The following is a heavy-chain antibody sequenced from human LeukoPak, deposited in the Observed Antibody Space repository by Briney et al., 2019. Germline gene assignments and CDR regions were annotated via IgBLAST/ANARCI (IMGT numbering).Heavy chain of an antibody. Sequence: ASVKVSCKVSGYTLTELSMHWVRQAPGKGLEWMGGFDPEDGETIYAQKFQGRVTMTEDTSTDTAYVELSSLRSEDTAVYYCATRVVEVITTGPQTEADYWGQGTLVTVSS. V-gene: IGHV1-24*01. J-gene: IGHJ4*02. CDR1: GYTLTELS. CDR2: FDPEDGET. D-gene: IGHD3-22*01. CDR3: ATRVVEVITTGPQTEADY.